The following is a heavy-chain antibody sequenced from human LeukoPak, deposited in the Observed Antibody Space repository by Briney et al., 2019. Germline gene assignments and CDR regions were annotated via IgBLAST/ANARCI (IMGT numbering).Heavy chain of an antibody. Sequence: GGSLRLSCAASGFTFSSYGMSWVRQAPGKGLEWVSAISGSGGSTYYADSVKGRFTISRDNSKNTLYLQMNSLRAEDTAVYYCAKGRGVVHYYDSSGYLDYWGQGTLVTVSS. CDR1: GFTFSSYG. J-gene: IGHJ4*02. V-gene: IGHV3-23*01. CDR2: ISGSGGST. D-gene: IGHD3-22*01. CDR3: AKGRGVVHYYDSSGYLDY.